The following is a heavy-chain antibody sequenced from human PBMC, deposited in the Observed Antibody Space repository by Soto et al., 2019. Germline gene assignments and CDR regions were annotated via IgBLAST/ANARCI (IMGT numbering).Heavy chain of an antibody. CDR3: ASHPMITFGGVIVPWFDP. J-gene: IGHJ5*02. D-gene: IGHD3-16*02. Sequence: ASVKVSCKASGYTFTSYDINWVRQATGQGLEWMGWMNPNSGNTGYAQKFQGRVTMTRNTSISTAYMELGSLRSEDTAVYYCASHPMITFGGVIVPWFDPWGQGTLVTVPQ. CDR1: GYTFTSYD. CDR2: MNPNSGNT. V-gene: IGHV1-8*01.